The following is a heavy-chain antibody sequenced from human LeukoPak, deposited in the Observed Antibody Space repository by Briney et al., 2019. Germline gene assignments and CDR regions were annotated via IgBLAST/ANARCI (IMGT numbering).Heavy chain of an antibody. D-gene: IGHD3-10*01. J-gene: IGHJ4*02. CDR3: AKQYGSGSYGSDY. Sequence: GGSLRLSCAASGFTFSSYGMSWVRRAPGKGLEWVSAISGSGGSTYYADSVKGRFTISRDNSKNTLYLQMNSLRAEDTAVYYCAKQYGSGSYGSDYWGQGTLVTVSS. CDR1: GFTFSSYG. CDR2: ISGSGGST. V-gene: IGHV3-23*01.